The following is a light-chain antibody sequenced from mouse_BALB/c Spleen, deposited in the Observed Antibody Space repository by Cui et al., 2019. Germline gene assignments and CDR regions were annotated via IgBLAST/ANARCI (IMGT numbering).Light chain of an antibody. CDR2: LTS. CDR1: SSVSY. Sequence: QIVLTQSPALMSASPGEKVTMTCSASSSVSYMYWYQQKPRSSPKPWIYLTSNLASGVPARFSGSGSGTSYSLTISSMEAEEAATYYCQQWSSNPPTFGGGDQAGNKT. V-gene: IGKV4-68*01. CDR3: QQWSSNPPT. J-gene: IGKJ2*01.